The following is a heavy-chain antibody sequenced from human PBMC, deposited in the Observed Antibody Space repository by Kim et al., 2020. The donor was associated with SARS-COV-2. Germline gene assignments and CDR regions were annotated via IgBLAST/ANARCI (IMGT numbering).Heavy chain of an antibody. Sequence: YNPSLKSRVTISVDTSKNQFSLKLSSVTAADTAVYYCARDLSDYAGAFDIWGQGTMVTVSS. D-gene: IGHD5-12*01. V-gene: IGHV4-59*01. J-gene: IGHJ3*02. CDR3: ARDLSDYAGAFDI.